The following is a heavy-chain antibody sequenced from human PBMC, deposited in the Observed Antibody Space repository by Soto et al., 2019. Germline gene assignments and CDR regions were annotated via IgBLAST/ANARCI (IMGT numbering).Heavy chain of an antibody. D-gene: IGHD3-22*01. Sequence: GESLKISGKGSGYSFTSYWIGWVRQMPGKGLEWMGIIYPGDSDTRYSPSFQGQVTISADKSISTAYLQWSSLKASDTAMYYCTTPFYYYDSSGYDASHIWCQATMVTVS. V-gene: IGHV5-51*01. CDR1: GYSFTSYW. CDR3: TTPFYYYDSSGYDASHI. CDR2: IYPGDSDT. J-gene: IGHJ3*02.